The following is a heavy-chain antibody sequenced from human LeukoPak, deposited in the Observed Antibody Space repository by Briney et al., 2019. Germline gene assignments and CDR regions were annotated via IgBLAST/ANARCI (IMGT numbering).Heavy chain of an antibody. Sequence: ASVKVSCKASGYTFTSYDINWVRQATGQGLEWVGWMNPNSGNTGYAQKFQGRVTMTRNTSISTAYMELSSLRSEDTAVYYCARSYSSSSSPYNWFDPWGQGTLVTVSS. CDR1: GYTFTSYD. J-gene: IGHJ5*02. CDR2: MNPNSGNT. CDR3: ARSYSSSSSPYNWFDP. D-gene: IGHD6-13*01. V-gene: IGHV1-8*01.